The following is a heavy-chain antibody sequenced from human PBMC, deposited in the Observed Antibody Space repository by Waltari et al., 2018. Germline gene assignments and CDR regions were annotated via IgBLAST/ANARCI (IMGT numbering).Heavy chain of an antibody. V-gene: IGHV4-59*11. J-gene: IGHJ5*01. CDR2: INQSTGDT. D-gene: IGHD2-2*01. CDR3: AREGSLYSSTGGWIGP. Sequence: QVHLQESGPGLVKPSETLSLTCTVSNGSLNNHYWSWIRQPPGKRMEWIGWINQSTGDTNYNPSLESRVIISSDISKNQFSLKLTSVTAADTAIYYCAREGSLYSSTGGWIGPWGQGMLVTVSS. CDR1: NGSLNNHY.